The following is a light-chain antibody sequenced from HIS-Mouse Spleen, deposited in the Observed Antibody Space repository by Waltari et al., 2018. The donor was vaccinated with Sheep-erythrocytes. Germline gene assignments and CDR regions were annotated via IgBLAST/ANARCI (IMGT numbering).Light chain of an antibody. J-gene: IGLJ1*01. CDR2: DVS. CDR3: CSYAGSYNHV. Sequence: QSALTQPRSVSGSPGQSVTISCTGTSSDVGGYNYVSWYQQHPGKAPKLMIYDVSKRPSGLPDRFSRSKSGNTASLTFSGLQAEDEADYYCCSYAGSYNHVFATGTKVTVL. CDR1: SSDVGGYNY. V-gene: IGLV2-11*01.